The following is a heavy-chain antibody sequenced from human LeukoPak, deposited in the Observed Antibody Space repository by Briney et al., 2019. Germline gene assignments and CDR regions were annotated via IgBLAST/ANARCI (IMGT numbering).Heavy chain of an antibody. V-gene: IGHV3-23*01. D-gene: IGHD6-13*01. J-gene: IGHJ4*02. CDR3: AKLLNSAAGTDYFDY. CDR2: ISGSGGST. CDR1: GFTFSSYA. Sequence: QTGGSLRLSCAASGFTFSSYAMSWVRQAPGKGLEWVSAISGSGGSTYYADSVKGRFAISRDNSKNALYLQMNSLRAEDTAVYYCAKLLNSAAGTDYFDYWGQGTLVTVSS.